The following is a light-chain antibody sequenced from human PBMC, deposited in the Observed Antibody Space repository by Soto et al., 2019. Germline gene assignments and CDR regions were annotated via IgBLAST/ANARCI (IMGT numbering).Light chain of an antibody. J-gene: IGKJ1*01. Sequence: IGMTQSPATLSVSPWERATLSCRASQSVSSNLAWYQQKPGQAPRLLIYGASTGATGIPARFSGSGSGTEFTLTISSLQSEDFAVYYCQQYNNWPRTFGQGTKVDIK. CDR3: QQYNNWPRT. V-gene: IGKV3-15*01. CDR2: GAS. CDR1: QSVSSN.